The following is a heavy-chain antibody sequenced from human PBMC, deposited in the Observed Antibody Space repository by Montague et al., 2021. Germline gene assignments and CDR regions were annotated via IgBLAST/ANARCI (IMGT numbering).Heavy chain of an antibody. D-gene: IGHD5-18*01. Sequence: SLRLSCAASGFTFSSYNMNWVRQAPGKGLEWVSSMSSSSNYIYYADSLMGRFTISRDNAKNSLYLQMNSLRAEDTAVYYCVREVKMGEGYKYGQAPYYYYGMDVWGQGTTVTVSS. CDR1: GFTFSSYN. J-gene: IGHJ6*02. V-gene: IGHV3-21*01. CDR2: MSSSSNYI. CDR3: VREVKMGEGYKYGQAPYYYYGMDV.